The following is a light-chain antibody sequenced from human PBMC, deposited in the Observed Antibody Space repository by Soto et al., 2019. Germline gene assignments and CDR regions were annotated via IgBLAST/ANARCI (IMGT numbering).Light chain of an antibody. CDR3: QQYGSSPLT. V-gene: IGKV3-20*01. Sequence: EIVLTQSPGTLSLSPGERATLSCRASQSVTSTYLAWSQQKPGQAPRLLIYGASNRATDIPDRFTRSGSGTDFTLTISRLEPEEFAVYYCQQYGSSPLTFGGGTKVEIK. CDR1: QSVTSTY. J-gene: IGKJ4*01. CDR2: GAS.